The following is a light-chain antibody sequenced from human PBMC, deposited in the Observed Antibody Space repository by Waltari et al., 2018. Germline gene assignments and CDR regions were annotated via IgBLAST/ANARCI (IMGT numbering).Light chain of an antibody. Sequence: DIQMTQSPPTLSASVGDRVTITCRASQSISSWLAWYQQKPGKPPNLLIYKASTLQSGVPSRFSGSGSGTEFSLTISCLQPDDFATYYCQQYNAFPWTFGQGTKVEI. J-gene: IGKJ1*01. CDR3: QQYNAFPWT. CDR1: QSISSW. CDR2: KAS. V-gene: IGKV1-5*03.